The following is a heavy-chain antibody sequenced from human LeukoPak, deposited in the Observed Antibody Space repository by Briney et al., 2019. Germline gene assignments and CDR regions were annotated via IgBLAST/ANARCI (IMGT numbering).Heavy chain of an antibody. Sequence: GASVKVSCKASGYTFTGYYLHWVRQAPGQGLEWMGGIIPIFGTANYAQKFQGRVTITTDESTSTAYMELSSLRSEDTAVYYCARDQVSGYYYDSSGYYANWFDPWGQGTLVTVSS. J-gene: IGHJ5*02. CDR1: GYTFTGYY. D-gene: IGHD3-22*01. V-gene: IGHV1-69*05. CDR3: ARDQVSGYYYDSSGYYANWFDP. CDR2: IIPIFGTA.